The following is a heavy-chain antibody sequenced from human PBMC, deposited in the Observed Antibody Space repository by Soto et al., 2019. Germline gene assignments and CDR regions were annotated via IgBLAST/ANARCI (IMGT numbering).Heavy chain of an antibody. Sequence: SETLSLTCTVSGGSVSSGSYYWSWIRQPPGKGLEWIGYIYYSGSTNYNPSLKSRVTISVDTSKNQFSLKLSSVTAADTAVYYCARGYLYYDSSGYYILDYWGQGTLVTVSS. CDR1: GGSVSSGSYY. D-gene: IGHD3-22*01. J-gene: IGHJ4*02. CDR2: IYYSGST. V-gene: IGHV4-61*01. CDR3: ARGYLYYDSSGYYILDY.